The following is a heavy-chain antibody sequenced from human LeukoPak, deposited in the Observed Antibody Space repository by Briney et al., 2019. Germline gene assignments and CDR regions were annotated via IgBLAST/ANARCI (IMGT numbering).Heavy chain of an antibody. CDR3: ARRSDSSIDY. V-gene: IGHV4-4*09. CDR1: GGSISSYY. D-gene: IGHD3-22*01. J-gene: IGHJ4*02. CDR2: IYTSGRT. Sequence: SETLSLACTVSGGSISSYYWSWIRQPPGKGLEWIGYIYTSGRTNYNPSLKSRVTISVDTSKNQFSLKLSSVTAADTAVYYCARRSDSSIDYWGQGTLVTVSS.